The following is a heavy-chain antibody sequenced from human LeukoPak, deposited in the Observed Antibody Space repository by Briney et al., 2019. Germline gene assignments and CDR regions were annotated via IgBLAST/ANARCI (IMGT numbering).Heavy chain of an antibody. CDR3: AKGTVVVTGPLDY. D-gene: IGHD3-22*01. V-gene: IGHV3-43*01. J-gene: IGHJ4*02. Sequence: GGSLRLSCAASGFTFSSYSMNWVRQAPGKGLEWVSLISWDGGITYYADSVKGRFTISRDNSKNSLYLQMNSLRTEDTALYNCAKGTVVVTGPLDYWGQGTLVTVSS. CDR2: ISWDGGIT. CDR1: GFTFSSYS.